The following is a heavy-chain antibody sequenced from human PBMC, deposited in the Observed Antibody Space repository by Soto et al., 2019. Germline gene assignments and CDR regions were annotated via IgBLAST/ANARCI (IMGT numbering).Heavy chain of an antibody. Sequence: QVQLVQSGAEVKKPGASVKVSCKASGYTFTSYDINWVRQATRQGLEWMGWMNPNSGNTGYAQKFQGRVTMTRNTSISTAYMELSSLRSEDTAVYYCALFLEWSPYYFDYWGQGTLVTVSS. CDR2: MNPNSGNT. D-gene: IGHD3-3*01. CDR3: ALFLEWSPYYFDY. CDR1: GYTFTSYD. J-gene: IGHJ4*02. V-gene: IGHV1-8*01.